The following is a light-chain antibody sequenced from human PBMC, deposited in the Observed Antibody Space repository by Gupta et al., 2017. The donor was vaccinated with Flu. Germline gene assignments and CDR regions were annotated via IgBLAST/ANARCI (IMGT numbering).Light chain of an antibody. Sequence: PTSLSASVGDMVTITCRASQGIRDDLAWYQQKPGKAPKSLIYDATNLQSGVPSRFTGSGSGTEFTLTISSLHPEDFATYYCLQHNSYPRTFGQGTKVEIK. CDR1: QGIRDD. V-gene: IGKV1-17*01. CDR2: DAT. CDR3: LQHNSYPRT. J-gene: IGKJ1*01.